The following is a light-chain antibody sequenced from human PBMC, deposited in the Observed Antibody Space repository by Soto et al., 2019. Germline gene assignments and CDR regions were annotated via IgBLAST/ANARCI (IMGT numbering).Light chain of an antibody. CDR1: SSDLGAYNY. V-gene: IGLV2-14*01. CDR2: EVS. Sequence: QSVLTQPASVSGSPGQSITISCTGTSSDLGAYNYVSWYQQHPGKVPKLIIYEVSNRPSGVSHRFSGSKSGNTASLTISGLQDEDEADYYCSSYSSNPIHWVFGGGTKLTVL. J-gene: IGLJ3*02. CDR3: SSYSSNPIHWV.